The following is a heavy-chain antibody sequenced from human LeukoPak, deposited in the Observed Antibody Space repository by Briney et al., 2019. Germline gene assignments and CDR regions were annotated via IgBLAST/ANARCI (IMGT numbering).Heavy chain of an antibody. CDR3: ARDISGYYDSSGYYFDY. J-gene: IGHJ4*02. Sequence: PSETLSLTCTVSGGSISSGSYYWSWIRQPAGKGLEWIGRIYTSGSTNYNPSLKSRVTISVDTSKNQFSLKLSSVTAADTAVYYCARDISGYYDSSGYYFDYWGQGTLVTVSS. V-gene: IGHV4-61*02. D-gene: IGHD3-22*01. CDR2: IYTSGST. CDR1: GGSISSGSYY.